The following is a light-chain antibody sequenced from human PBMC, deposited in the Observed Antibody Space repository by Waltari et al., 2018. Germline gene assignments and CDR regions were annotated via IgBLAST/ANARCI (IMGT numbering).Light chain of an antibody. CDR1: QILSSNY. J-gene: IGKJ3*01. V-gene: IGKV3-20*01. CDR3: QQYGSLPLT. CDR2: GAS. Sequence: ESVLTQSQRTLSSSPGERATLTCRATQILSSNYLAWYQQKQGQAPSLLIYGASRRATGIPDRISGSGSGTDFTLTISRLEPENFAVYDCQQYGSLPLTFGPGTTVDLK.